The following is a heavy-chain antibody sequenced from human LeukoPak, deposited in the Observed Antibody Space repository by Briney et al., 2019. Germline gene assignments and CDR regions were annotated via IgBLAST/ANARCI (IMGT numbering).Heavy chain of an antibody. V-gene: IGHV3-64*01. J-gene: IGHJ4*02. CDR1: GFTFSSYA. Sequence: GGSLRLSCVASGFTFSSYAMHWVRQTPGKGLEYVSGINSNGGSTHYANSVKGRFTISRDNSKHTLYLQMGSLRAEDTAVYYRARELLTGYYSSDPYYFDYWGQGTLVTVSS. D-gene: IGHD3-9*01. CDR3: ARELLTGYYSSDPYYFDY. CDR2: INSNGGST.